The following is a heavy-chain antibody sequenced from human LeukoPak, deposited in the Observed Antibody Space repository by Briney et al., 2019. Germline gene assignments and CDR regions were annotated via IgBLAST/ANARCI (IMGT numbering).Heavy chain of an antibody. Sequence: ASVKVSCKASGYTFTSYGISWVRQAPGQGLEWMGWISAYNGNTNYAQKLQGRVTMTTDTSTSTAYMELRSLRSDDTAVYYCARGVTTTQWLALTEYLDYWGQGTLVTVSS. V-gene: IGHV1-18*01. CDR3: ARGVTTTQWLALTEYLDY. D-gene: IGHD6-19*01. J-gene: IGHJ4*02. CDR1: GYTFTSYG. CDR2: ISAYNGNT.